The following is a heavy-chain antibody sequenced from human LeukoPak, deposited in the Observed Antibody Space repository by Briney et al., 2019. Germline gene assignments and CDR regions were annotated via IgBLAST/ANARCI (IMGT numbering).Heavy chain of an antibody. CDR3: AKDCSTTSCQRLFDY. Sequence: GGSLRLSCAVSGFTFSSYAMSWVRQAPGKGLEWVSAISGSGGSTHYADSVKGRFTISRDNSKNMLYLQMSSLRAEDTALYYCAKDCSTTSCQRLFDYWGQGTLVTVSS. CDR2: ISGSGGST. CDR1: GFTFSSYA. V-gene: IGHV3-23*01. D-gene: IGHD2-2*01. J-gene: IGHJ4*02.